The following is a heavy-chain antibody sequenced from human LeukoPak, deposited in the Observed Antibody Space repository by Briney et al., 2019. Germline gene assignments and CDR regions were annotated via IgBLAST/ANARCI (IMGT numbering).Heavy chain of an antibody. CDR2: ISSSGST. Sequence: SETLSLTCTVSGDSISSGDYYWSWIRQPAGKGLEWIGRISSSGSTNYNPSLKSRVTISVDTSKNQFSLKLSAVTAADTAVYFCARGPYSYDSSGAFDIWGQRTMVTVSS. J-gene: IGHJ3*02. V-gene: IGHV4-61*02. D-gene: IGHD3-22*01. CDR3: ARGPYSYDSSGAFDI. CDR1: GDSISSGDYY.